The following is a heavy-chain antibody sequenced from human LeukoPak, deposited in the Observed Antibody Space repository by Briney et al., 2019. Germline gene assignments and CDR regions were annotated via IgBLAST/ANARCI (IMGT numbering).Heavy chain of an antibody. J-gene: IGHJ3*02. CDR1: GYTFTSYV. CDR3: ARVVDSGARI. V-gene: IGHV1-69*04. D-gene: IGHD3-10*01. CDR2: IIPILGIA. Sequence: ASVKVSCKASGYTFTSYVITWVRQAPGQGLEWMGRIIPILGIANYAQKFQGRVTITADKSTSTAYMELSSLRSEDTAVYYCARVVDSGARIWGQGTMVTVSS.